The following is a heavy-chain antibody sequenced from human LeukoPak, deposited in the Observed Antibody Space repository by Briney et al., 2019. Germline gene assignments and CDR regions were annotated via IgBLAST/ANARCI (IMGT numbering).Heavy chain of an antibody. CDR2: TSAYNGNT. Sequence: ASVKVSCKASRYTLTSYGISWVRQAPGQGLEWMGWTSAYNGNTNYPQKLQGRVTMTTDTSTSTAYIELRSLRSDDTAVYYCARDSEVKVTATFDYWGQGTLVTVSS. V-gene: IGHV1-18*01. CDR1: RYTLTSYG. CDR3: ARDSEVKVTATFDY. D-gene: IGHD2-21*02. J-gene: IGHJ4*02.